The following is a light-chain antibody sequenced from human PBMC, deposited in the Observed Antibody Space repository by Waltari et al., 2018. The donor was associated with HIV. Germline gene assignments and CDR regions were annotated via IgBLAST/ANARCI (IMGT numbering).Light chain of an antibody. CDR1: SSNIGNNF. Sequence: QSVLTQPPSVSAAPGQTVSISCSGFSSNIGNNFVSWYHQPPGKAPKLRISDDNKRPSGIPDRGSASKSGTSATLAITGLQTGDEGDYYCGTWDNSLKTGVFGGGTKVTVL. J-gene: IGLJ2*01. CDR2: DDN. CDR3: GTWDNSLKTGV. V-gene: IGLV1-51*01.